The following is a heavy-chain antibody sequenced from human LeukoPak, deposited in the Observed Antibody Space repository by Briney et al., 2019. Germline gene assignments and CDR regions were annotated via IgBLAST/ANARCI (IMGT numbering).Heavy chain of an antibody. J-gene: IGHJ5*02. CDR3: ARGCISAAGGGFDP. CDR1: GGSISSYY. V-gene: IGHV4-4*07. CDR2: IYSSGNT. D-gene: IGHD6-13*01. Sequence: PSETLSLTCTVSGGSISSYYWSWIRQPAGKGLEWIGRIYSSGNTNYNPSLKSRVTMSVDTSKNQFSLKLSSVTAADTAVYYCARGCISAAGGGFDPWGQGTLVTVSS.